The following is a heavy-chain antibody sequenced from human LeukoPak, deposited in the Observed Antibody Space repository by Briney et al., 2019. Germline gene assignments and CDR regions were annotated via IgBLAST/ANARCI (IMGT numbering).Heavy chain of an antibody. CDR1: GGSFSGYY. J-gene: IGHJ4*02. Sequence: SETLSLTCAVYGGSFSGYYWSWIRQPPGKGLEWIGEINHSGSTNYNPSLKSRVTISVDTSKNQFSLKLSSVTAADTAVYYCARGFCDDSSGYCPLLDYWGQGTLVTVSS. V-gene: IGHV4-34*01. D-gene: IGHD3-22*01. CDR3: ARGFCDDSSGYCPLLDY. CDR2: INHSGST.